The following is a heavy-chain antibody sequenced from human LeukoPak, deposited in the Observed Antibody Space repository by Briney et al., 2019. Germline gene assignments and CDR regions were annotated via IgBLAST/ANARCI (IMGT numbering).Heavy chain of an antibody. CDR2: IGHDGRNK. CDR3: AKDGDWTFDI. J-gene: IGHJ3*02. V-gene: IGHV3-30*02. CDR1: GITFSNSG. Sequence: GGSLRLSCEASGITFSNSGMHWVRQAPGKGLEWVAYIGHDGRNKFYTESVRGRFTISGDNSMKMAYLQMNSLRTEDTAIYFCAKDGDWTFDIWGQGTMVTVSS. D-gene: IGHD2-21*01.